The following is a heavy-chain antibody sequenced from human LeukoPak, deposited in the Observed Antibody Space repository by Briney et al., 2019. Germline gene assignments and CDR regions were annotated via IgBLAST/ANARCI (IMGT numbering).Heavy chain of an antibody. J-gene: IGHJ4*02. D-gene: IGHD4-11*01. Sequence: GGSLRLSCAASGFTYSNYAMGWVRQAPGKGLAWVSTINGGGVNTHYADSVGGRFTISRDNSKNTLFLQMNSLRDEDTAVYYCAKDLYSNYGPADYWGQGNLVTVSS. CDR2: INGGGVNT. CDR1: GFTYSNYA. V-gene: IGHV3-23*01. CDR3: AKDLYSNYGPADY.